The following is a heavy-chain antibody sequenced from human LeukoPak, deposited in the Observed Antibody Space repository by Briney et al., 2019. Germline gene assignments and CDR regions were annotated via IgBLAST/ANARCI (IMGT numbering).Heavy chain of an antibody. CDR2: ISGSGGST. CDR3: ARGRILVRGVIAT. Sequence: GGSLRLPCAASGFTFSSYAMSWVRQAPGKGPEWVSAISGSGGSTYYADSVKGRFTISRDNSKNTLYLQMNSLRAEDTAVYYCARGRILVRGVIATWGQGTLVTVSS. D-gene: IGHD3-10*01. CDR1: GFTFSSYA. V-gene: IGHV3-23*01. J-gene: IGHJ5*02.